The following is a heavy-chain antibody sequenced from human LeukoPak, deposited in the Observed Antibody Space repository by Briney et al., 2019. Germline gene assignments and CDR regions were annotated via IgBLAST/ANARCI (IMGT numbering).Heavy chain of an antibody. CDR3: ARDALAAGYRLEWYYFDY. D-gene: IGHD2-2*01. Sequence: PGGSLRLSCAASGFTFSTYTTNWVRQAPGKGLEWVSSISSSSSYIYYADSVKGRFTISRDNAKNSLYLQMNSLRAEDTAVYYCARDALAAGYRLEWYYFDYWGQGTLVTVSS. CDR1: GFTFSTYT. CDR2: ISSSSSYI. J-gene: IGHJ4*02. V-gene: IGHV3-21*01.